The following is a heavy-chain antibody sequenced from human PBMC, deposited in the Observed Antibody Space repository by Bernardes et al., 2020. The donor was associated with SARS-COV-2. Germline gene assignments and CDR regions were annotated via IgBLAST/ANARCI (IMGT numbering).Heavy chain of an antibody. Sequence: GYLSLSCATSGFSFSNYDMSWVRQAPGKGLEWVSSISSSFTSLYADSVKGRFTISRDNAKRSLYLQMDSLRAEDTAVYYCARDPHLPLIAAADTYYYYNMDVWGQGTTVTISS. CDR3: ARDPHLPLIAAADTYYYYNMDV. CDR1: GFSFSNYD. D-gene: IGHD6-13*01. J-gene: IGHJ6*02. V-gene: IGHV3-21*01. CDR2: ISSSFTSL.